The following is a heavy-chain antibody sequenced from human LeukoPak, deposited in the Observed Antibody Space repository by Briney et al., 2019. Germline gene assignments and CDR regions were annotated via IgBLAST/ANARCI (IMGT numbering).Heavy chain of an antibody. CDR1: GFTFSSYT. CDR2: ISSSATTI. V-gene: IGHV3-48*02. D-gene: IGHD3-10*01. Sequence: PGGSLRLSCATSGFTFSSYTMNWVRQAPGKGLEWLSYISSSATTIYYADSVKGRFTISRDNAKNSLYLQMNSLRDEDTAVYYCARESSRGSYVSHWGQGTLVTVSS. J-gene: IGHJ4*02. CDR3: ARESSRGSYVSH.